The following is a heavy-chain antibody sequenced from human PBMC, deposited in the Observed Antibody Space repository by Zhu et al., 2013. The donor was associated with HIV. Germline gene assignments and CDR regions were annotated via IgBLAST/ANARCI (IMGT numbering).Heavy chain of an antibody. V-gene: IGHV4-4*02. CDR2: IFHSGST. Sequence: QVQLQESGPGLVKPSGTLSLTCAVSGGSISSSHWWSWVRQPPGKGLEWLGEIFHSGSTNYNPSLESRVTISLDKSKNQFSLRLRSVTAADTAVYYCARDGVGTTRDYWFFELWGRGTLVTVSS. D-gene: IGHD1-26*01. CDR1: GGSISSSHW. CDR3: ARDGVGTTRDYWFFEL. J-gene: IGHJ2*01.